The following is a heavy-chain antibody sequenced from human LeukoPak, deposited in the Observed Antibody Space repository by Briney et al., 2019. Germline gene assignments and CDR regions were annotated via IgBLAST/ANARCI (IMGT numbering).Heavy chain of an antibody. J-gene: IGHJ6*02. CDR1: GFTFSSYA. CDR3: AKVGDPLLWFGELLGGGDYYYYGMDV. CDR2: ISGSGGST. D-gene: IGHD3-10*01. Sequence: PGGSLRLSCVVSGFTFSSYAMSWVRQAPGKGLEWVSAISGSGGSTYYADSVRGRFTISRDNSKNTLYLQMNSLRAEDTAVYYCAKVGDPLLWFGELLGGGDYYYYGMDVWGQGTTVTVSS. V-gene: IGHV3-23*01.